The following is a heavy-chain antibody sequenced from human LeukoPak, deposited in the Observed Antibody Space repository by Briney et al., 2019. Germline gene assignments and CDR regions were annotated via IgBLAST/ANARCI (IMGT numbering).Heavy chain of an antibody. V-gene: IGHV5-51*01. CDR1: GYSFTNFW. J-gene: IGHJ4*02. D-gene: IGHD3-10*01. CDR3: ARLILNYGWD. CDR2: IYPTDSDP. Sequence: GESLKISCKGSGYSFTNFWIGWVRQMPGKGLEWMGIIYPTDSDPQYSPSFQGQVTISVDKSISTAYLQWSSLKASDTAMYFCARLILNYGWDWGQGTLVTVSS.